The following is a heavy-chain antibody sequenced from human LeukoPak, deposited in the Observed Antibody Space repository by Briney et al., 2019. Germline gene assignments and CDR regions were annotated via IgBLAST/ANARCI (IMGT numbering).Heavy chain of an antibody. D-gene: IGHD2-2*01. Sequence: GGSLRLSCAASGFTFSSYGMHWVRQAPGKGLEWVAFIRYDGSNKYYADSVKGRFTISRDNSKNTLYLQMNSLRAEDTAVYYCAKEGVVVVPAAKAGGAFDIWGQGTMVTVSS. V-gene: IGHV3-30*02. CDR3: AKEGVVVVPAAKAGGAFDI. J-gene: IGHJ3*02. CDR1: GFTFSSYG. CDR2: IRYDGSNK.